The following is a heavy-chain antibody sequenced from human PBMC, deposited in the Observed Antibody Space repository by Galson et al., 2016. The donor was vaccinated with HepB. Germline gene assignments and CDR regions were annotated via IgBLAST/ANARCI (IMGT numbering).Heavy chain of an antibody. D-gene: IGHD5-12*01. J-gene: IGHJ4*02. CDR3: ARDLGGYGGY. V-gene: IGHV3-23*01. CDR1: GFTFTIYA. CDR2: ISGSGANT. Sequence: SLRLSCAASGFTFTIYAMTWVRQAPGKGLEWVSAISGSGANTYYADSVKGRFTISRDNSKNTLYLQMNSLRAEDTAVYYCARDLGGYGGYWGQGTLVTVSS.